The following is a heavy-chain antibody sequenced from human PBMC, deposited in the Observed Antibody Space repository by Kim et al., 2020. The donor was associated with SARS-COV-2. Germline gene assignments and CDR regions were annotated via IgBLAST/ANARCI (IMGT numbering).Heavy chain of an antibody. D-gene: IGHD5-12*01. V-gene: IGHV4-59*01. CDR3: ARDRSGYDPYYYYYGMDV. CDR1: GGSISSYY. J-gene: IGHJ6*02. CDR2: IYYSGST. Sequence: SETLSLTCTVSGGSISSYYWSWIRQPPGKGLEWIGYIYYSGSTNYNPSLKSRVTISVDTSKNQFSLKLSSVTAADTAVYYCARDRSGYDPYYYYYGMDVGPRDHGHRLL.